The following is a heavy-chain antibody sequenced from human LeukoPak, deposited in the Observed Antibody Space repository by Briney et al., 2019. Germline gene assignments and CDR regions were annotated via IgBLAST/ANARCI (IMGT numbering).Heavy chain of an antibody. CDR1: GFSFSSYV. J-gene: IGHJ4*02. CDR3: ARAPGGYDTSGYYDC. CDR2: ISYDGSNK. D-gene: IGHD3-22*01. V-gene: IGHV3-30*04. Sequence: GRSLRLSCAASGFSFSSYVMHWVRQAPGKGLEWVAVISYDGSNKYYADSVKGRFTISRDNSKNSLYLQMNSLRTDDTAVFYCARAPGGYDTSGYYDCWGQGTLVTVSS.